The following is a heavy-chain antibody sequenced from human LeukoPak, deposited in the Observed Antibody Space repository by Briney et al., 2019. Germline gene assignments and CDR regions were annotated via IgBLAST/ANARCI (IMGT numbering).Heavy chain of an antibody. D-gene: IGHD2-2*01. CDR3: ASGGYCSSTSCYPNWFDP. CDR2: FYYSGVT. CDR1: GDSINSYH. Sequence: PSETLSLTCTISGDSINSYHWSWLRQPPGSKLEWIGYFYYSGVTNYNPSLKSRVTISIDTSKNQFSLKLRSVTAADTAVYYCASGGYCSSTSCYPNWFDPWGQGTLVTVSS. V-gene: IGHV4-59*01. J-gene: IGHJ5*02.